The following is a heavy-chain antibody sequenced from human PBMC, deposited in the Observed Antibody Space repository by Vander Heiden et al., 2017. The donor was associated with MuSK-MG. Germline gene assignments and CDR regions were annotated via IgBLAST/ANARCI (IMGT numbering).Heavy chain of an antibody. J-gene: IGHJ4*02. D-gene: IGHD2-21*02. CDR2: IDWRSDNI. V-gene: IGHV3-9*01. CDR3: AKCSVVTPDYFDY. Sequence: EVQLVESGGGLVQPGRSLRLSWAASGFTFDDYAMHWVRQAPGKGLEWVAGIDWRSDNIGYAGSVKGRFTISRDNAKNSLYLQMNSLRPDDTALYYCAKCSVVTPDYFDYWGQGTRVTASS. CDR1: GFTFDDYA.